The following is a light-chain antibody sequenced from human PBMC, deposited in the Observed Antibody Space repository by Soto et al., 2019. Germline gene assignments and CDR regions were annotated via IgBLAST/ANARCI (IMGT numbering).Light chain of an antibody. CDR2: DVT. Sequence: QSVLAQPASVSGSPGQSITLSCPGTSSDVGAYNYVSWYHQHHPGKAPELIIYDVTDRPSGVSTRFSGSKSGNTASLTISGLQAEDEGDYYCSSYTTIKTVIFGGGTKVTVL. CDR1: SSDVGAYNY. V-gene: IGLV2-14*01. CDR3: SSYTTIKTVI. J-gene: IGLJ2*01.